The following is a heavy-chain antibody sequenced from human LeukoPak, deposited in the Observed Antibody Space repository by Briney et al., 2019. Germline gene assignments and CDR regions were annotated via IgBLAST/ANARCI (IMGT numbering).Heavy chain of an antibody. CDR1: GGSICSSSYY. Sequence: PSETLSLTCTVSGGSICSSSYYWGWIRQPPGKGLEWIGSIYYSGSTYYNPSLKSRVTISVDTSKNQFSLKLSSVTAADTAVYYCASPYSSSSQTFDYWGQGTLVTVSS. CDR2: IYYSGST. J-gene: IGHJ4*02. D-gene: IGHD6-6*01. CDR3: ASPYSSSSQTFDY. V-gene: IGHV4-39*01.